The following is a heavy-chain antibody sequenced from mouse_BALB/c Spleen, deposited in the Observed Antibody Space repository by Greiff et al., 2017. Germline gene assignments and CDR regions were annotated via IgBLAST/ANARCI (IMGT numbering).Heavy chain of an antibody. CDR2: IYPGDGDT. J-gene: IGHJ2*01. D-gene: IGHD2-4*01. CDR1: GYAFSSYW. V-gene: IGHV1-80*01. CDR3: ARDEDDYDRGYYFDY. Sequence: VQLHQSGAELVRPGSSVKISCKASGYAFSSYWMNWVKQRPGQGLEWIGQIYPGDGDTNYNGKFKGKATLTADKSSSTAYMQLSSLTSEDSAVYFCARDEDDYDRGYYFDYWGQGTTLTVSS.